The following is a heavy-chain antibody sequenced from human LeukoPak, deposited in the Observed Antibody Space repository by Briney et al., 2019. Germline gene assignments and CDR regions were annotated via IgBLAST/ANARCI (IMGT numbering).Heavy chain of an antibody. J-gene: IGHJ4*02. Sequence: AGGSLRLSCTGSGFSFGDYTITWVRQAPGKGLEWLGFIRTKVYGGTTEYAASVKGRFTISRDDFKSIAHLQMNSLKIEDTALYLCIRDDPSGGYSHGCFDYWGQGTLVTVSS. CDR3: IRDDPSGGYSHGCFDY. V-gene: IGHV3-49*04. D-gene: IGHD5-18*01. CDR1: GFSFGDYT. CDR2: IRTKVYGGTT.